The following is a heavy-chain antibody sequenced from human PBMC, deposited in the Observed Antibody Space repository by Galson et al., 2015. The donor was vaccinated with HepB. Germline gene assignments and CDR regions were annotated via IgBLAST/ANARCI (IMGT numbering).Heavy chain of an antibody. Sequence: SLRLSCAASGFTFSDYAMSWVRQTPGKGLEWVSSIYGSGGIAYYADSVKGRFTISKDNSENTLYLHINSLRAEDTAVYFCTRHRNRGWYSFDYWGLGTLVTVSS. CDR2: IYGSGGIA. J-gene: IGHJ4*02. CDR3: TRHRNRGWYSFDY. CDR1: GFTFSDYA. V-gene: IGHV3-23*01. D-gene: IGHD6-19*01.